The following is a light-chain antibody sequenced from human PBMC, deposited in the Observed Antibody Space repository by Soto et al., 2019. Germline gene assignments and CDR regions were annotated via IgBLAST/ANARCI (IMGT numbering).Light chain of an antibody. Sequence: QSALTQPASVSGSPGQSITISCTGTSSDVGGYNFVSWYQQHPGKAPKLMISEVSNRPSGVSNRFSGSKSGNTASLTISGLQTEDEADYYCSSHTITTDLVLGSGTKLT. V-gene: IGLV2-14*01. CDR2: EVS. CDR3: SSHTITTDLV. CDR1: SSDVGGYNF. J-gene: IGLJ1*01.